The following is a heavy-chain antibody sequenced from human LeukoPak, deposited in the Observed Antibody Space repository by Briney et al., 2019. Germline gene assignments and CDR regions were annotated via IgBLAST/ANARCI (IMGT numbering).Heavy chain of an antibody. Sequence: GGSLRLSCAASGFTFSSYGMHWVRQAPGKGLEWVAVISYDGSNKYYADSVKGRFTISRDNSKNTLYLQMNSLRAEDTAVYYCAKDGDYGGFYYYYGMDVWGQGTTVTVS. J-gene: IGHJ6*02. CDR2: ISYDGSNK. CDR1: GFTFSSYG. V-gene: IGHV3-30*18. CDR3: AKDGDYGGFYYYYGMDV. D-gene: IGHD4-17*01.